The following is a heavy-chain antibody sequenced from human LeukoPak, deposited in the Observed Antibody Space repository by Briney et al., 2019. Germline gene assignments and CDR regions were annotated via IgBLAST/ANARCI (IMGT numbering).Heavy chain of an antibody. Sequence: SETLSLTCTVSGGSISSYYWSWIRQPPGKGLEWIGYIYYSGSTNYNPSLKSQVTISVDTSKNQFSLKLSSVTAADTAVYYCARGDWNDPYNWFDPWGQGTLVTVSS. CDR1: GGSISSYY. D-gene: IGHD1-1*01. CDR2: IYYSGST. V-gene: IGHV4-59*01. J-gene: IGHJ5*02. CDR3: ARGDWNDPYNWFDP.